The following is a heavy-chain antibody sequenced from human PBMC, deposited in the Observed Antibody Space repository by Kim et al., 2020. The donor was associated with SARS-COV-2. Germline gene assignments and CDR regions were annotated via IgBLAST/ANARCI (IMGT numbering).Heavy chain of an antibody. CDR2: IFGSGHGT. V-gene: IGHV3-23*01. CDR3: ARNVHISSVTFLWYFDP. CDR1: RFTFSTSA. D-gene: IGHD3-3*02. J-gene: IGHJ2*01. Sequence: GGSLRLSCAASRFTFSTSAMTWVRQAPGKGLEWVSTIFGSGHGTYYADSVKGRFVVSRDNFKNTLYLQMDNLSGDDTAIYYCARNVHISSVTFLWYFDPWGRGSSVTVSS.